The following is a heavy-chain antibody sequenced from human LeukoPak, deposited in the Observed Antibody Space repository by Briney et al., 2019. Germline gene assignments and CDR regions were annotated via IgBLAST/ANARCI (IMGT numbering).Heavy chain of an antibody. D-gene: IGHD3-10*01. J-gene: IGHJ6*02. Sequence: WASVKVSCKASGYTFTSYGISWVRQAPGQGLEWMGWISAYNGNTNYAQKLQGRVTMTRNTSISTAYMELSSLRSEDTAVYYCARVAGSYYGSGSYYRDYYYYGMDVWGQGTTVTVSS. V-gene: IGHV1-18*01. CDR2: ISAYNGNT. CDR1: GYTFTSYG. CDR3: ARVAGSYYGSGSYYRDYYYYGMDV.